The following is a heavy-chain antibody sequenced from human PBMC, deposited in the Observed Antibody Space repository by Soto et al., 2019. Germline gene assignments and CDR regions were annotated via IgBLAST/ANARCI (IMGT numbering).Heavy chain of an antibody. D-gene: IGHD3-9*01. CDR3: ARDVTDYVLDV. CDR1: GFIFSNYA. J-gene: IGHJ6*02. V-gene: IGHV3-30*03. Sequence: QMQLVESGGGVVQPGNSLRLSCADSGFIFSNYAMHWVRQAPGKGLEWVALISYDGRYIYYADSVKGRFAISRDNSKKTVELLMNSLRREDTAVYYCARDVTDYVLDVWGQGTTVNVSS. CDR2: ISYDGRYI.